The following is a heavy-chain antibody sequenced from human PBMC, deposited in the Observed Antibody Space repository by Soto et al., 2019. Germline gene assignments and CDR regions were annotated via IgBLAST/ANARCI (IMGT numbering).Heavy chain of an antibody. D-gene: IGHD6-19*01. V-gene: IGHV3-7*01. J-gene: IGHJ4*02. CDR2: IRHDGSEK. CDR3: AREGEPSSSGCGKCGALDY. CDR1: GFIFSSYW. Sequence: EVQLVESGGGVVQPGESLRLSCVASGFIFSSYWMTWVRQVPGKGLEWVANIRHDGSEKYYAESVKGRFTISRDNAKNSLYLQMNNLGADDTAVYYCAREGEPSSSGCGKCGALDYWGQGNLVTVSS.